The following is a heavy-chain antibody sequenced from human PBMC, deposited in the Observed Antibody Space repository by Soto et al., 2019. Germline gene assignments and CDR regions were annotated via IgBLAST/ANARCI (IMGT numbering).Heavy chain of an antibody. J-gene: IGHJ5*02. Sequence: PSETLSLTCTVSGGSISSGGYYWSWIRQHPGKGLEWIGYIYYSGSTYYNPSLKSRVTISVDTSKNQFSLKLSSVTAADTAVYYCARDIRKSGVDPWGQGTLVTVSS. CDR2: IYYSGST. D-gene: IGHD3-3*02. CDR1: GGSISSGGYY. V-gene: IGHV4-31*03. CDR3: ARDIRKSGVDP.